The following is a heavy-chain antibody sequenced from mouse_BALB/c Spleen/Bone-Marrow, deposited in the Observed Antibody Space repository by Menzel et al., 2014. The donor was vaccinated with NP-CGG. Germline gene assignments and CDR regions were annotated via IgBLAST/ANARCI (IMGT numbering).Heavy chain of an antibody. V-gene: IGHV5-12*02. CDR1: GFTFSDYY. Sequence: EVQRVESGGGLVQPGGSLKLSCATSGFTFSDYYMYWVRQTPEKRLEWVAYISNGGGSTYYPDTGKGRFTISRDNAKNTLYLQMSSLKSEDTAMYYCARRGWYYAMDYWGQGTSVTVSS. CDR2: ISNGGGST. CDR3: ARRGWYYAMDY. D-gene: IGHD2-3*01. J-gene: IGHJ4*01.